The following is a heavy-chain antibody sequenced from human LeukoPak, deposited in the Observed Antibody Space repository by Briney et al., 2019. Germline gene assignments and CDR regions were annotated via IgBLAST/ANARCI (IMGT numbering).Heavy chain of an antibody. J-gene: IGHJ4*02. CDR3: AKEYNWNPYFFDY. Sequence: GGSLRLSCAASGFTFSSYEMNWVRQAPGKGLEWVSYISSSGSTIYYADSLKGRFTISRDNSKNILYLQMNNLGAEDTALYYCAKEYNWNPYFFDYWGQGILVTVSS. D-gene: IGHD1-20*01. CDR2: ISSSGSTI. CDR1: GFTFSSYE. V-gene: IGHV3-48*03.